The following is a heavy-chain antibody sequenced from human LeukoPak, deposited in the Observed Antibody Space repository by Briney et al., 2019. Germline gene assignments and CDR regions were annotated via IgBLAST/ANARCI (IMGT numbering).Heavy chain of an antibody. CDR2: ISYSGTT. CDR1: GASVTSGNYY. V-gene: IGHV4-61*03. Sequence: PSETLSLTCTVSGASVTSGNYYWSWIRQPPGKGLEWIGCISYSGTTNYNPSLKSRVTISVDTSKNHFSLKLSSVTAADTAVYYCARVHGRSGWHVADYWGQGTLVTVSS. D-gene: IGHD6-19*01. J-gene: IGHJ4*02. CDR3: ARVHGRSGWHVADY.